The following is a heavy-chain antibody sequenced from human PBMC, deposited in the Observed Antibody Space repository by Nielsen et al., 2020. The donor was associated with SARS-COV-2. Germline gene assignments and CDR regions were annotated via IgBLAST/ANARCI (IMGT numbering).Heavy chain of an antibody. V-gene: IGHV3-23*01. Sequence: VRQMPGKGLEWVSAISGSGGSTYYADSVKGRFTISRDNSKNTLYLQMNSLRAEDTAVYYCAKDSHCSGGSCYSGHYYYYYGMDVWGQGTTVTVSS. CDR3: AKDSHCSGGSCYSGHYYYYYGMDV. CDR2: ISGSGGST. J-gene: IGHJ6*02. D-gene: IGHD2-15*01.